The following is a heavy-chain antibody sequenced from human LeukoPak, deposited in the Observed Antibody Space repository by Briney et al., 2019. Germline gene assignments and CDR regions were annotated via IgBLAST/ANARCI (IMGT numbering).Heavy chain of an antibody. Sequence: GGSLRLSCAASGLTFSTYGVHWVRQAPGKGLEWVAFIRDDGSNEYYADSVKGRFTIFRDNSKNTLYLQMNNLRPEDTAVYYCASMGIGDSDYWGQGTLVTVSS. D-gene: IGHD2-21*01. J-gene: IGHJ4*02. V-gene: IGHV3-30*02. CDR3: ASMGIGDSDY. CDR2: IRDDGSNE. CDR1: GLTFSTYG.